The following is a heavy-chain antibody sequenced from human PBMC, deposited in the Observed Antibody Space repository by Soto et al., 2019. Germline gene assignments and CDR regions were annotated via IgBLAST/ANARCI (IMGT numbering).Heavy chain of an antibody. Sequence: EVQLLESGGGLVQPGGSLRLSCAASGFTFSTYVMSWVRQAPGKGLEWVSTISGSGGSTYYADSVKGRFAISRDNSKNSLFLQMKSLRAEDTAVYYCAKDRGCSDGTCFSAFDWCLGNLVTVSS. D-gene: IGHD2-15*01. CDR3: AKDRGCSDGTCFSAFD. CDR2: ISGSGGST. CDR1: GFTFSTYV. V-gene: IGHV3-23*01. J-gene: IGHJ4*02.